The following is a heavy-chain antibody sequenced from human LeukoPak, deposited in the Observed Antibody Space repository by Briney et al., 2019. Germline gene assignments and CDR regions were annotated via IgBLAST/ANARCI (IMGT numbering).Heavy chain of an antibody. D-gene: IGHD3-10*01. CDR2: IYYSGST. V-gene: IGHV4-59*01. CDR1: GGSISNFY. Sequence: SETLSLTCTVSGGSISNFYWSWIRQPPGKGLEWIGYIYYSGSTNYNPSLKGRVTISVDTSKNQFSLKLSSVTAADTAVYYCARPFGAHDAFDIWGQGTMVTVSS. CDR3: ARPFGAHDAFDI. J-gene: IGHJ3*02.